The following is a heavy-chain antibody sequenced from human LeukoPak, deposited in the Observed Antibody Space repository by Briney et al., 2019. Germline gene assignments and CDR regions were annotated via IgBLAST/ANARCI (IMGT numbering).Heavy chain of an antibody. CDR2: IKASTGGS. D-gene: IGHD3-22*01. Sequence: ASVKVSCKASGYTFTAYYIHWVRQAPGQGLEWLGRIKASTGGSSYVQKFQGRVTLTRDTSIGTAYMELAGLRSDDTAVYYCAADLFLYDSSGYYFDYWGQGTLVTVSS. V-gene: IGHV1-2*06. CDR1: GYTFTAYY. J-gene: IGHJ4*02. CDR3: AADLFLYDSSGYYFDY.